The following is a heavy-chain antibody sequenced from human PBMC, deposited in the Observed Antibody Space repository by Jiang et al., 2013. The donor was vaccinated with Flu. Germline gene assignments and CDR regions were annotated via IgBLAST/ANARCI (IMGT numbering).Heavy chain of an antibody. V-gene: IGHV7-4-1*02. CDR3: ARDPATFWFDP. J-gene: IGHJ5*02. Sequence: GQGLEWMGWINANTGNPTYAQGFTGRFVFSLDTSVSTAYLQISSLKAEDTAVYYCARDPATFWFDPWGQGTLVTVSS. CDR2: INANTGNP. D-gene: IGHD1-1*01.